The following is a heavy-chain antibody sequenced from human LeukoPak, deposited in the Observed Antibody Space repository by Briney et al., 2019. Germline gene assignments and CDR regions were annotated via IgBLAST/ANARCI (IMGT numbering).Heavy chain of an antibody. CDR2: ISGSGDKT. CDR1: GFTFSNFA. Sequence: GGSLRLSCAASGFTFSNFAMIWVRQAPGKGLEWVSAISGSGDKTHCADSVKGRFTISRDDSKSVLYMQLNNLRLEDTAVYYCGEGHWGRGTLVTVSS. CDR3: GEGH. J-gene: IGHJ4*02. V-gene: IGHV3-23*01.